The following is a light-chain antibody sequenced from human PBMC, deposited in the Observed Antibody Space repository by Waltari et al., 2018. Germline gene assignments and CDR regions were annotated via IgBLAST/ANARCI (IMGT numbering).Light chain of an antibody. CDR2: RNT. J-gene: IGLJ2*01. Sequence: SPGLTQPPSVSVSPGQTAIITCSGSELTDKYIYWFQQKSGQAPVVVIHRNTGRPSGIPERFSASDSGTTGTLVISGVEAEDEADYYCQSADDSGNHVLFGGGTRLTVL. CDR1: ELTDKY. V-gene: IGLV3-25*03. CDR3: QSADDSGNHVL.